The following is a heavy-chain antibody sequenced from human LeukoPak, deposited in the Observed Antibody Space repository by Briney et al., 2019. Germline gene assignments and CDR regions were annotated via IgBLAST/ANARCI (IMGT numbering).Heavy chain of an antibody. V-gene: IGHV4-4*09. D-gene: IGHD1-26*01. CDR1: GGSISSYY. J-gene: IGHJ6*03. CDR3: ARREPLGYYYMDA. Sequence: SETLSLTCTVSGGSISSYYWSWIRQPPGKGLEWIGYIYTSGSTNYNPSLKSRVTISVDTSKNQFSLKLSSVTAADTAVYYCARREPLGYYYMDAWGKGTTVTVSS. CDR2: IYTSGST.